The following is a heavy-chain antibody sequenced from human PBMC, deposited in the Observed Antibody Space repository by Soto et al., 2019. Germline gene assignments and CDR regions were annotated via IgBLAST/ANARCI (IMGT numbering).Heavy chain of an antibody. D-gene: IGHD6-19*01. CDR2: ISWNSGSI. V-gene: IGHV3-9*01. Sequence: SLKISCAASGFTFDDYAMHWVRQAPGKGLEWVSGISWNSGSIGYADSVKGRFTISRDNAKNSLYLQMNSLRAEDTALYYCAKAKLKRGPRANSSGWPGLNYYFDYWGQGTLVTVSS. J-gene: IGHJ4*02. CDR1: GFTFDDYA. CDR3: AKAKLKRGPRANSSGWPGLNYYFDY.